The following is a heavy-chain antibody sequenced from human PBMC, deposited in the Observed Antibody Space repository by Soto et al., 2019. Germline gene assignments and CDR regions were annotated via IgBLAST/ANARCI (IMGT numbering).Heavy chain of an antibody. J-gene: IGHJ5*02. CDR2: ISGSGGST. V-gene: IGHV3-23*01. D-gene: IGHD6-13*01. Sequence: GGSLRLSCAASGFTFSSYAMSWVRQAPGKGLEWVSAISGSGGSTYYADSVKGRFTISRDNSKNTLYLQMNSLRAEDTAVYYCAKTPTIAAAGTNWFDPWGQGTLVTVSS. CDR3: AKTPTIAAAGTNWFDP. CDR1: GFTFSSYA.